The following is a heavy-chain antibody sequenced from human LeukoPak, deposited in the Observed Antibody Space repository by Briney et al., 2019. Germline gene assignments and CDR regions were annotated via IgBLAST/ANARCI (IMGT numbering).Heavy chain of an antibody. CDR2: INPNSGGT. CDR1: GYTFTSYY. J-gene: IGHJ4*02. D-gene: IGHD3-22*01. Sequence: GASVKVSCKASGYTFTSYYMHWVRQAPGQGLEWMGWINPNSGGTNYAQKFQGRVTMTRDTSISTAYMELSRLRSDDTAVYYCARGNTYYYDSSGYPDRYWGQGTLVTVSS. CDR3: ARGNTYYYDSSGYPDRY. V-gene: IGHV1-2*02.